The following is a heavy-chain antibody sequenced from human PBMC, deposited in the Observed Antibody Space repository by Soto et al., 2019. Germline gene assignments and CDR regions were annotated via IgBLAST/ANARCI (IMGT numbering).Heavy chain of an antibody. CDR2: IGPASGDT. Sequence: ASVNVSCKASGYTFTGHDIHWVRQAPGQGPEWMGEIGPASGDTRYAQKLQGRVTMTRDTSITTVYMELNNLSPDDTAVYYCGRGRSGQLVVFYWGQGTPVX. CDR3: GRGRSGQLVVFY. V-gene: IGHV1-2*02. J-gene: IGHJ4*02. D-gene: IGHD3-10*01. CDR1: GYTFTGHD.